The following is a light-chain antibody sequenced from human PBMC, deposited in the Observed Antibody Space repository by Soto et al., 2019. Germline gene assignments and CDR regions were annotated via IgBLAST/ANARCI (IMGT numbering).Light chain of an antibody. V-gene: IGLV2-14*01. CDR2: EVS. Sequence: QSALTQPASVSGSPGQSITISCTGSSSDVGGYDYVSWYQQHPGTAPKLMIYEVSNRPSGVSNRFSGSKSGNTASLTISGLQAEDEADYYCGAYTGSLTLLFGGGTQLSVL. J-gene: IGLJ2*01. CDR3: GAYTGSLTLL. CDR1: SSDVGGYDY.